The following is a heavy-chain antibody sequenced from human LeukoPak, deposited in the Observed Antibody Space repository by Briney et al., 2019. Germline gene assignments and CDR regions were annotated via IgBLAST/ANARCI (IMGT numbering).Heavy chain of an antibody. Sequence: GGSLRLSCAASGFTFNSYTMNWVRQAPGKGLEWVSSISSSSSYIYQADSAKGRFTISRDNAKNSLYLQMNSLRAEDTALYYCAKDNSIAVAGLVDYWGQGTLVTVSS. V-gene: IGHV3-21*04. D-gene: IGHD6-19*01. CDR3: AKDNSIAVAGLVDY. CDR1: GFTFNSYT. J-gene: IGHJ4*02. CDR2: ISSSSSYI.